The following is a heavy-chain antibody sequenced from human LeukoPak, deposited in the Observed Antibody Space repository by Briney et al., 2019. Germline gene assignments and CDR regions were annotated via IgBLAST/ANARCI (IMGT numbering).Heavy chain of an antibody. CDR3: ARVERYTSSGPTDP. D-gene: IGHD6-13*01. CDR1: GGSISSSNW. Sequence: NPSETLSLTCAVSGGSISSSNWWSWVRQPPGKGLEWIGNIYYSGSTYYNPSLKSRVTISVDTSNNQFSLKLNSVTAADTAVYYCARVERYTSSGPTDPWGQGTLVTVSS. J-gene: IGHJ5*02. V-gene: IGHV4-4*02. CDR2: IYYSGST.